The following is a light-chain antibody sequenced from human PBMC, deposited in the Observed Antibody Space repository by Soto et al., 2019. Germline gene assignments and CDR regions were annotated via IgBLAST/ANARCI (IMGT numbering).Light chain of an antibody. CDR3: SSSVTGDSLI. J-gene: IGLJ2*01. Sequence: QSVLTQPPSASGSPGQSVTISCTGTSRDVGGHDYVSWYQQHPGKAPKLMIYELSKRPSGVPDRFSGSKSGNTASLTVSGLQAEDEADYYCSSSVTGDSLIFGGGTKLTVL. V-gene: IGLV2-8*01. CDR2: ELS. CDR1: SRDVGGHDY.